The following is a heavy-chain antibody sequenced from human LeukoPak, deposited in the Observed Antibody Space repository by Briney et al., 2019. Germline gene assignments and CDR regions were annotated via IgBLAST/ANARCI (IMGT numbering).Heavy chain of an antibody. J-gene: IGHJ4*02. CDR3: ARRSIAATSADPYFDY. Sequence: GESLKISGKGSGYSFNTYWIAWVRHMPGKGLEWMGIIYPGDSDTRYGPSFQGQVTISADKSIITAYLQWSSLKASDTAIYYCARRSIAATSADPYFDYWGQGTLVTVSS. CDR2: IYPGDSDT. D-gene: IGHD6-6*01. CDR1: GYSFNTYW. V-gene: IGHV5-51*01.